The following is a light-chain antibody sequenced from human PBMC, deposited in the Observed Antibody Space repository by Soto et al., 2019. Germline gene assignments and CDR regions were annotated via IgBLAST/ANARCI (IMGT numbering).Light chain of an antibody. V-gene: IGKV3-15*01. CDR2: GAS. J-gene: IGKJ2*01. CDR3: QQYNHWPPYT. CDR1: QSVSSN. Sequence: EIVMTQSPATLSVSPGERATLSCRASQSVSSNLAWYQQKPGQAPRLLIYGASTRATGIPARFSGSGSGTEFTLTISSLQSEDFALYYCQQYNHWPPYTLGQGNKLEIK.